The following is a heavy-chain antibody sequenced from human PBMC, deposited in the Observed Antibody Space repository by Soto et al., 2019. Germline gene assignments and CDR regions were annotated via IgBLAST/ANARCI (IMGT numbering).Heavy chain of an antibody. D-gene: IGHD1-1*01. J-gene: IGHJ3*01. CDR2: ISKNGDNQ. Sequence: PGGSLRLSCATSGFSFNIFGMHWVRQAPGKALEWVGLISKNGDNQYYGDSAKGRFIISRDNPKNSLYLQLHSLGPDDTAVYYCAKDAYNAAFDVWRQGTMVTVSS. V-gene: IGHV3-30*18. CDR1: GFSFNIFG. CDR3: AKDAYNAAFDV.